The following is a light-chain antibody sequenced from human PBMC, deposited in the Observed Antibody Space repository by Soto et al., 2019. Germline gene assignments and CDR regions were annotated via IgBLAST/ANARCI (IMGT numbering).Light chain of an antibody. Sequence: IVLTQSPGTLSLSPWERATLSCRASQSVTSSYLACYQQKPGQAPRLLIYGASSRATGIPDRFSGSGSGTDFTLTISRVEPEDFAVYYCQQYGSSFTFGPGTKVDI. CDR3: QQYGSSFT. CDR1: QSVTSSY. CDR2: GAS. J-gene: IGKJ3*01. V-gene: IGKV3-20*01.